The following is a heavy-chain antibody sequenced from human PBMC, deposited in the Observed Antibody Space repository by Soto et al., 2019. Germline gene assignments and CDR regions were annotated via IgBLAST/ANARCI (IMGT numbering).Heavy chain of an antibody. CDR3: ARIPVDTYMIYWSDP. CDR1: GDSVSSGNYY. CDR2: IYYSGST. Sequence: PSETLSLTCFVSGDSVSSGNYYWNWIRQPPGKGLEWIGYIYYSGSTNSNPSLKSRVTMSVDTAKNQFSLKLSSVTAADTAVYYCARIPVDTYMIYWSDPWGQGTRVTGS. J-gene: IGHJ5*02. V-gene: IGHV4-61*01. D-gene: IGHD3-16*01.